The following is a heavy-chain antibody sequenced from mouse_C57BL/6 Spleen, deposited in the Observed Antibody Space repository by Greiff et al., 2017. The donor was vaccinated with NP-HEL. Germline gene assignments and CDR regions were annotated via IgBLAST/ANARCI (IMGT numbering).Heavy chain of an antibody. CDR2: IDPETGGT. CDR1: GYTFTDYE. Sequence: VQLQQSGAELVRPGASVTLSCKASGYTFTDYEMHWVKQTPVHGLEWIGAIDPETGGTAYNQKFKGKAILTADKSSSTAYMELRSLTSEDSAVYYGTRSRFGAGYFDYWGQGTTLTVSS. V-gene: IGHV1-15*01. J-gene: IGHJ2*01. CDR3: TRSRFGAGYFDY.